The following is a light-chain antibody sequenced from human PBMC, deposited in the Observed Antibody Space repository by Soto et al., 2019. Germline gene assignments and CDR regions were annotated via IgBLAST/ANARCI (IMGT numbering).Light chain of an antibody. CDR2: EVS. V-gene: IGLV2-23*02. CDR3: CSYAGSRTYVV. Sequence: QSALTQPASVSGSPGQSITISCTGTRSDVGNYNLVSWYQQHPGKAPKLMIHEVSKRPSGVSNRFSGSKSGNTASLTISGLQAEDEADYYCCSYAGSRTYVVFGGGTKLTVL. J-gene: IGLJ2*01. CDR1: RSDVGNYNL.